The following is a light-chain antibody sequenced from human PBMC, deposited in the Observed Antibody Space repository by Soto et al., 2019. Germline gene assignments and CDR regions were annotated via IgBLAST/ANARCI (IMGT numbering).Light chain of an antibody. V-gene: IGKV3-15*01. CDR1: QNINNN. J-gene: IGKJ4*01. CDR2: HAS. Sequence: EIVMTQSPATLSVSPGERATLSCRASQNINNNLAWYQQKPGQVPRLLIYHASTGATGIPARFSGSGSGTELTLTISSVQSEDFAVYYCQQYNDWPLTFGGVTKVEIK. CDR3: QQYNDWPLT.